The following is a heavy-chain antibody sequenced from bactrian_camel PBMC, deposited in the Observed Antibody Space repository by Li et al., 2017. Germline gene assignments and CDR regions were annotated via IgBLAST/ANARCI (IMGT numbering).Heavy chain of an antibody. CDR1: QDTTKRNA. D-gene: IGHD7*01. J-gene: IGHJ4*01. Sequence: VQLVESGGGSVEAGGSMKLSCVAVQDTTKRNAMAWFRQSPGKEREGLAAMYGGGATYTERTYYADSVKGRFTISKDNSERILYLQMDSLKPEDTATYFCASDPQWWHLMANYNYWGQGTQVTVS. CDR2: MYGGGATYTERT. CDR3: ASDPQWWHLMANYNY. V-gene: IGHV3S59*01.